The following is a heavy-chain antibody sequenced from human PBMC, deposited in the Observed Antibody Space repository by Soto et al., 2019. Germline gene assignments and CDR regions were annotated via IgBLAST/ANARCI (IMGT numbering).Heavy chain of an antibody. Sequence: GGSLRLSCAASGFTFSSYGMHWVRQAPGKGLEWVAVIWYDGSNKYYADSVKDRFTISRDNSKNTLYLQMNSLRAEDTAVYYCARPAARYSGYDYHFDYWGQGTLVTVSS. D-gene: IGHD5-12*01. V-gene: IGHV3-33*01. CDR1: GFTFSSYG. CDR3: ARPAARYSGYDYHFDY. CDR2: IWYDGSNK. J-gene: IGHJ4*02.